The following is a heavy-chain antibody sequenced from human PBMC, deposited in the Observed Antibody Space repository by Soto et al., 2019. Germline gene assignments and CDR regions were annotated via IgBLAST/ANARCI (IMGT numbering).Heavy chain of an antibody. Sequence: GESLKISCKGSGYSFTSYWISWVRQMPGKGLEWMGRIDPSDSYTNYSPSFQGHVTISADKSISTAYLQWSSLKASDTAMYYCARHPVVTSGLNGMDVWGQGTTVTVSS. V-gene: IGHV5-10-1*01. CDR3: ARHPVVTSGLNGMDV. J-gene: IGHJ6*02. CDR1: GYSFTSYW. CDR2: IDPSDSYT. D-gene: IGHD2-21*02.